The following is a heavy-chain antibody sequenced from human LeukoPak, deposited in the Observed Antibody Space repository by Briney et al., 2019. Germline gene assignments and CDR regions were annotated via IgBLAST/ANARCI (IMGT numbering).Heavy chain of an antibody. V-gene: IGHV3-21*01. CDR2: ISSSSSYI. Sequence: GGSLRLSCAASGFTFSSYSMNWVRQAPGKGLEWVSSISSSSSYIYYADSVKGRLTISRDNAKNSLYLQMNNLRAEDTAVYYCAREVVYYYGMDVWGQGTTVTVSS. CDR1: GFTFSSYS. CDR3: AREVVYYYGMDV. J-gene: IGHJ6*02.